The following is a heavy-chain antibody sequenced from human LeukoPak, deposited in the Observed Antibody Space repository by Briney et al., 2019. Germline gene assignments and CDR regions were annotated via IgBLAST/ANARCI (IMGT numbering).Heavy chain of an antibody. CDR1: GGSISGSSYY. CDR2: IYYSGST. V-gene: IGHV4-39*01. Sequence: SEALSLTCTVSGGSISGSSYYWGWVRQPPGKGLEWIGSIYYSGSTYYNPSLKSRVTISVDTSKNQFSLKLSSVTAADTAVYYCARLGDTARDLFDYWGQGTLVTVSS. D-gene: IGHD5-18*01. CDR3: ARLGDTARDLFDY. J-gene: IGHJ4*02.